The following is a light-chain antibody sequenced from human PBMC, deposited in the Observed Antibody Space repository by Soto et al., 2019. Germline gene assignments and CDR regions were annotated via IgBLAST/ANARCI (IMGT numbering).Light chain of an antibody. V-gene: IGLV2-23*02. Sequence: QSALTQPASVSGSPGQSITISCTGTSSDVGSFNLVSWYQQHPGKVPKLMIYDVNKRPSGVSNRFSGSKSGNTASLTISGLQAEDEADYYCCSYAGSSTYVVFGGGTKLTVL. J-gene: IGLJ2*01. CDR3: CSYAGSSTYVV. CDR1: SSDVGSFNL. CDR2: DVN.